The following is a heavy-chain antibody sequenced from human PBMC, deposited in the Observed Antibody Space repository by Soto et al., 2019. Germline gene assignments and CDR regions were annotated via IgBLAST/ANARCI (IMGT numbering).Heavy chain of an antibody. CDR1: GGSISSYY. V-gene: IGHV4-59*01. Sequence: SETLSLTCTVSGGSISSYYWSWIRQPPGKGLEWIGYIYYSGSTNYNPSLKSRVTISVDTSKNQFSLKLSSVTAADTALYYCALGSQYDILTAYHAFDSWGQGTLVTVSS. J-gene: IGHJ4*02. D-gene: IGHD3-9*01. CDR2: IYYSGST. CDR3: ALGSQYDILTAYHAFDS.